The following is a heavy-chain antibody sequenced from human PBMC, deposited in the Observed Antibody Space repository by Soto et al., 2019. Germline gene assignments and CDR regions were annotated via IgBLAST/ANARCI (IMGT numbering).Heavy chain of an antibody. V-gene: IGHV3-7*01. CDR3: ARVGSIVVEPTLHYYMDV. Sequence: EVQLVESGGDLVQPGGSLRLSCAASGFTFSSHWMSWVRQAPGKGLEWVANIRQDGSEKYYVDSVKGRFSISRDNAKNSLYLQMNSLRVEDTAVYYCARVGSIVVEPTLHYYMDVWGKGTTVTVSS. D-gene: IGHD2-2*01. CDR1: GFTFSSHW. J-gene: IGHJ6*03. CDR2: IRQDGSEK.